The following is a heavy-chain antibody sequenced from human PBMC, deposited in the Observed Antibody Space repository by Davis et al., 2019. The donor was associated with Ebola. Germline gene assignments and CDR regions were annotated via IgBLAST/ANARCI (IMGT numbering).Heavy chain of an antibody. D-gene: IGHD3-10*01. CDR2: IYHSGST. Sequence: SETLSLTCSVSGGSIRNYYWTWIRQPPGKGLEWIGYIYHSGSTYYNPSLKSRVTISVDRSKNQFSLKLSSVTAADTAVYYCARDFPSGEGAFDIWGQGTMVTVSS. CDR3: ARDFPSGEGAFDI. CDR1: GGSIRNYY. J-gene: IGHJ3*02. V-gene: IGHV4-59*12.